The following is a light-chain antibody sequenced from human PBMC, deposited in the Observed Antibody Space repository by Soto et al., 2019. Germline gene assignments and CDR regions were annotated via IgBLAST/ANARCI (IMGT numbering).Light chain of an antibody. CDR1: SSDVGGYNF. Sequence: QSALTQPPSASGSPGQSVTISCAGTSSDVGGYNFVSWYQQHPGKVPKLMIYEVIKRPSGVPDRFSGSKSGNTASLTVSGLHAEDKADYYCISYSGSDNFVVFGGGTKLTVL. V-gene: IGLV2-8*01. CDR3: ISYSGSDNFVV. J-gene: IGLJ2*01. CDR2: EVI.